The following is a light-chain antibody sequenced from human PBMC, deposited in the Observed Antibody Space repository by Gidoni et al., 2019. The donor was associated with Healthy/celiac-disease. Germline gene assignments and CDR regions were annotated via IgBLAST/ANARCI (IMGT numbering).Light chain of an antibody. J-gene: IGLJ2*01. V-gene: IGLV3-1*01. CDR2: QDS. Sequence: SYELTQPPSVSVSPGQTASITCSGDKLGDKYACWYQQKPGQSPVLVIYQDSKRPSGIPERFSGSNSGNTATLTISGTQAMDEADYYCQAWDSSTEGVAFGGGTKLTVL. CDR3: QAWDSSTEGVA. CDR1: KLGDKY.